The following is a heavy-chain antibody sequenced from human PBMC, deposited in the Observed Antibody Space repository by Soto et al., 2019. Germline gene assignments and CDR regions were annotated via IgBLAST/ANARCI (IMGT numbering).Heavy chain of an antibody. D-gene: IGHD1-1*01. J-gene: IGHJ3*02. CDR3: ARISSLLEERRGAFDI. Sequence: QVTLKESGPVLVKPTETLTLTCTVSGFSLSNARMGVSWIRQPPGKALEWLAHIFSNDEKSYSTSLKSRLTISKDTSKSQVVLTMTNMDPVDTATYYCARISSLLEERRGAFDIWGQGTMVTVSS. V-gene: IGHV2-26*01. CDR1: GFSLSNARMG. CDR2: IFSNDEK.